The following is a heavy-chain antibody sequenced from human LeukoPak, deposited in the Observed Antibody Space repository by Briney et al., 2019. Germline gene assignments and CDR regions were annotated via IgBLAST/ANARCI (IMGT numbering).Heavy chain of an antibody. CDR1: GFTFSSYW. Sequence: GGSLRLSCAASGFTFSSYWMSWVRQAPGKGLEWVANIKQDGSEKYYVDSVKGRFTISRDNVETTLHLQMNNLSAEDTAVYYCARASNRNSINFDYWGQGALVTVSS. J-gene: IGHJ4*02. V-gene: IGHV3-7*01. CDR2: IKQDGSEK. D-gene: IGHD1-7*01. CDR3: ARASNRNSINFDY.